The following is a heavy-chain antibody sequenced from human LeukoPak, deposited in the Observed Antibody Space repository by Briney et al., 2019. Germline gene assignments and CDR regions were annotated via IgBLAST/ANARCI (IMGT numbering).Heavy chain of an antibody. CDR1: GFTFSSYV. V-gene: IGHV3-33*01. CDR3: ARAPVAASYYFDY. CDR2: IWSDGSNK. Sequence: RPGGSLRLSCAASGFTFSSYVMHWVRQAPGKGLEWVAVIWSDGSNKYYADSVRGRFTISRDNSKNTLFLQMNTLRAEDTAVYYCARAPVAASYYFDYWGQGTLVTVSS. D-gene: IGHD6-19*01. J-gene: IGHJ4*02.